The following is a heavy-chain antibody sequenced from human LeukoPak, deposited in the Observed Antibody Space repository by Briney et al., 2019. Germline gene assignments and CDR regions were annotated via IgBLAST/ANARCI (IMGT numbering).Heavy chain of an antibody. Sequence: AGGSVRLSCAAAGFTFSSSWMHWVRQAPGKGLVWVSRITRDGSSTTYADSVKGRFTTSRDNAKNTLYLQMDSLRDDDTAVYYCARDPGYESWSPFWGGMDVWGNGTTVIVSS. V-gene: IGHV3-74*01. D-gene: IGHD3-16*01. CDR3: ARDPGYESWSPFWGGMDV. CDR2: ITRDGSST. CDR1: GFTFSSSW. J-gene: IGHJ6*04.